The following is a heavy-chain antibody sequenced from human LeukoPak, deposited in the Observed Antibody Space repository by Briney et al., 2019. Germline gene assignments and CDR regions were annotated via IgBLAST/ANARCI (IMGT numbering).Heavy chain of an antibody. Sequence: GGSLRLSCAASGFTFSSYGIHWVRQAPGKGLEWVAVIWYDGSNKYYADSVKGRFTISRDNSKNTLYLQMNSLRAEDTAVYYCAKELSHYYYGMDVGGQGTTVTVSS. CDR1: GFTFSSYG. J-gene: IGHJ6*02. CDR2: IWYDGSNK. D-gene: IGHD2/OR15-2a*01. CDR3: AKELSHYYYGMDV. V-gene: IGHV3-33*06.